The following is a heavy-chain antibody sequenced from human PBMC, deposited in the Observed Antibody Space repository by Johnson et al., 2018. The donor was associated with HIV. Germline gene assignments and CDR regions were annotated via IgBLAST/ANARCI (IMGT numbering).Heavy chain of an antibody. CDR2: IRYDGSNK. J-gene: IGHJ3*02. D-gene: IGHD1-1*01. CDR1: GFTFSRYG. CDR3: AKASHWAFDI. Sequence: QVQLVESGGGVVQPGGSLRLSCAASGFTFSRYGMHWVRQAPGKGLEWVAFIRYDGSNKYYVDSVKGRFTISRDNSKNTLYLQMNSLRGEGTAVYYCAKASHWAFDIWGQGTMVTVSS. V-gene: IGHV3-30*02.